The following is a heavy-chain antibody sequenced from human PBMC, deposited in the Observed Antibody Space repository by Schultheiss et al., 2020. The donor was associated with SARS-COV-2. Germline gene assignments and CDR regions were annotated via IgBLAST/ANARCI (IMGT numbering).Heavy chain of an antibody. D-gene: IGHD1-1*01. J-gene: IGHJ5*02. CDR3: ARDNVVYNWNDLQQYNWFDP. V-gene: IGHV4-59*01. CDR2: IYYSGST. Sequence: SETLSLTCTVSGGSISSYYWSWIRQPPGKGLEWIGYIYYSGSTYYNPSLKSRVTISVDTSKNQFSLKLSSVTAADTAVYYCARDNVVYNWNDLQQYNWFDPWGQGTLVTVSS. CDR1: GGSISSYY.